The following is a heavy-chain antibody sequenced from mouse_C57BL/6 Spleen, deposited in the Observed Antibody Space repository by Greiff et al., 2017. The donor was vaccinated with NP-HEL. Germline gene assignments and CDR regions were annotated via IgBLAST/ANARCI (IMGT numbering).Heavy chain of an antibody. CDR3: ARDLEMVTCYWYFDV. J-gene: IGHJ1*03. V-gene: IGHV3-6*01. CDR2: ISYDGSN. D-gene: IGHD2-2*01. Sequence: DVQLQESGPGLVKPSQSLSLTCSVTGYSITSGYYWNWIRQFPGNKLEWMGYISYDGSNNYNPSLKNRISFTRDTSKSQVFLKLNSVTTEDTATYYCARDLEMVTCYWYFDVWGTGTTVTVSS. CDR1: GYSITSGYY.